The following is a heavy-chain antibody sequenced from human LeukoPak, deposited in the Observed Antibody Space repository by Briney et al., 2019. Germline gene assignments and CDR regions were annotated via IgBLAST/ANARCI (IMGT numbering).Heavy chain of an antibody. Sequence: GGSLRLSCAVSGFTFSSYEMNWVRQAPGKGLEWVSSIGPTGTDRYYADSVRGRFTISRDNAKNSMYLQMDSLRDEDTAVYYCATETIGRHYDYWGQGTLLTVSS. J-gene: IGHJ4*02. V-gene: IGHV3-48*03. CDR1: GFTFSSYE. D-gene: IGHD1-14*01. CDR3: ATETIGRHYDY. CDR2: IGPTGTDR.